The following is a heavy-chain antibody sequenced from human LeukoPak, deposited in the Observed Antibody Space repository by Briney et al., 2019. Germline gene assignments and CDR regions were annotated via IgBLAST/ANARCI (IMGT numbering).Heavy chain of an antibody. CDR1: GYTFTSYG. CDR2: ISAYNGNT. D-gene: IGHD6-19*01. J-gene: IGHJ4*02. V-gene: IGHV1-18*01. Sequence: ASVKVSCKASGYTFTSYGISWVRQAPGQGLEWMGWISAYNGNTNYAQKFQGRVTMTTDTSTSTAYMELRSLRSDDTAVYYCARQGYSSGHSSFDYWGQGTLVTVSS. CDR3: ARQGYSSGHSSFDY.